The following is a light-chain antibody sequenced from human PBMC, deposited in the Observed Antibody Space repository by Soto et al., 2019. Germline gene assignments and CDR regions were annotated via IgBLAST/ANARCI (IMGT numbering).Light chain of an antibody. CDR2: WAS. Sequence: DIVMTQSPESLAVSLGERATINCTSRQSIIYSSNNKNYLAWYQQKPGQPPKVLISWASTRESGVPDRFRGRRAGTDFTLTLSDLQAEDVEVYHCQQFYKAHYTFRKGTK. V-gene: IGKV4-1*01. J-gene: IGKJ2*01. CDR3: QQFYKAHYT. CDR1: QSIIYSSNNKNY.